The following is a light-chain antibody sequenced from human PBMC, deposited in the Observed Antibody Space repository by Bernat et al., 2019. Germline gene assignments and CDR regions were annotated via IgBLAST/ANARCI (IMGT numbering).Light chain of an antibody. CDR1: SSDVGGYNY. CDR2: EVT. CDR3: SSFAGSSWV. J-gene: IGLJ3*02. V-gene: IGLV2-8*01. Sequence: QSALTQPPSASGSPGQSVTISCTGTSSDVGGYNYVSWYQQHPGKAPKLMIYEVTKRLSGVPDRFSGSKSGNTASLTVSGLQAEDEADYYCSSFAGSSWVFGGGTKLTVL.